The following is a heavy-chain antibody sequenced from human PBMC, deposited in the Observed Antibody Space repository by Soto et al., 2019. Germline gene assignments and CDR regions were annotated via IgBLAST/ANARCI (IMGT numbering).Heavy chain of an antibody. CDR3: GRGENIVVLPAGYDAFDI. J-gene: IGHJ3*02. CDR2: IYYSGST. V-gene: IGHV4-59*08. D-gene: IGHD2-2*01. Sequence: SETLSLTCTVSGGSISSYYWSWIRQPPGKGLEWIGYIYYSGSTNYNPSLKSRVTISVDTSKNQFSLKLSSVTAAGTAVYYCGRGENIVVLPAGYDAFDIGGQGTMATSSS. CDR1: GGSISSYY.